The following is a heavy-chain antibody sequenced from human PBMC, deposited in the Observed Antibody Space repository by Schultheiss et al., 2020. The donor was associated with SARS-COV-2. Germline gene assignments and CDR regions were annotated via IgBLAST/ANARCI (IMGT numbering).Heavy chain of an antibody. CDR2: ISGSGGST. J-gene: IGHJ6*03. Sequence: GGSLRLSCAASGFTFDDYAMHWVRQAPGKGLEYVSAISGSGGSTYYADSVKGRFTISRDNAKNSLYLQMNSLRAEDTAVYYCARTIIVPAAIKSYYYYYYYMDVWGKGTTVTVSS. CDR1: GFTFDDYA. CDR3: ARTIIVPAAIKSYYYYYYYMDV. V-gene: IGHV3-64*04. D-gene: IGHD2-2*01.